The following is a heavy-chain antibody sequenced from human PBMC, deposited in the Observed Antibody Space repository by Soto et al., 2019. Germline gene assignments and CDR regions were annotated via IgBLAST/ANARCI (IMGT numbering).Heavy chain of an antibody. J-gene: IGHJ3*02. CDR3: ARDRMSIYYDSSGYHVHDAFDI. D-gene: IGHD3-22*01. V-gene: IGHV3-21*01. CDR2: ISSSSSYI. CDR1: GFNFSSYS. Sequence: PGGSLRLSFAASGFNFSSYSMNWVRQAPGKGLEWVSSISSSSSYIYYADSVKGRFTISRDNAKNSLYLQMNSLRAEDTAVYYCARDRMSIYYDSSGYHVHDAFDIWGQGTMVTVSS.